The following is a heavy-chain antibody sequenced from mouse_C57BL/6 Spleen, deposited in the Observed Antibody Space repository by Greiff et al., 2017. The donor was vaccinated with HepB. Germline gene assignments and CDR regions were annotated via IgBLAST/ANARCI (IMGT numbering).Heavy chain of an antibody. CDR3: ARGRLREDAMDY. J-gene: IGHJ4*01. D-gene: IGHD2-4*01. CDR2: INPSTGGT. Sequence: EVQLQQSGPELVKPGASVKISCKASGYSFTGYYMNWVKQSPEKSLEWIGEINPSTGGTTYNQKFKAKATLTVDKSSSTAYMQLKSLTSEDSAVYYCARGRLREDAMDYWGQGTSVTVSS. V-gene: IGHV1-42*01. CDR1: GYSFTGYY.